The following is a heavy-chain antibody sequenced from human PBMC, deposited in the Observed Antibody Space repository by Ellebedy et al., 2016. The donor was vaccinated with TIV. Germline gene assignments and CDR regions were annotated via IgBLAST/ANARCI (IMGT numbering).Heavy chain of an antibody. CDR1: GYTFIDNW. CDR2: IYPDDADT. CDR3: ARLDSAYNYYLDF. Sequence: GESLKISCKTSGYTFIDNWIGWVRQMPGKGLEWMGMIYPDDADTRYSPSFQGHVTISADKSITTAYLQWSSLEASDTAMYYCARLDSAYNYYLDFWGQGTLVTVSS. J-gene: IGHJ4*02. D-gene: IGHD1-1*01. V-gene: IGHV5-51*01.